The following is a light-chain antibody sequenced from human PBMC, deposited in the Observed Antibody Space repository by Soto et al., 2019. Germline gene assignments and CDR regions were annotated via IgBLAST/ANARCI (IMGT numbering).Light chain of an antibody. CDR1: ISNIGGNT. V-gene: IGLV1-44*01. CDR3: AALDDSLNGVV. CDR2: TNN. J-gene: IGLJ3*02. Sequence: QAVVTQPPSASGTPGQRVTISCSGSISNIGGNTVHWYQQLPGTAPKLLMYTNNQRPSGVPDRFSGSKSGTSASLAISGLQSEDEADYYCAALDDSLNGVVFGGGTKVTVL.